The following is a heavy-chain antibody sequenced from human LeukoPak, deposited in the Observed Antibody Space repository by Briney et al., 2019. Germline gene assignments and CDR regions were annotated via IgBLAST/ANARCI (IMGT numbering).Heavy chain of an antibody. V-gene: IGHV4-31*02. D-gene: IGHD2-15*01. J-gene: IGHJ3*02. Sequence: XGXXXXWIGYIYYSGTTYYNPSLNSRVTISVDTSKNQFSLKLSSVTAADTAVYYCARDLAYIDAFDIWGQGTMVTVSS. CDR2: IYYSGTT. CDR3: ARDLAYIDAFDI.